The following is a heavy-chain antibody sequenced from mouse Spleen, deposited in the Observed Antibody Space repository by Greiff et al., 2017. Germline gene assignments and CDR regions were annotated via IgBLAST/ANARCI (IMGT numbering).Heavy chain of an antibody. CDR3: ARREWGDY. J-gene: IGHJ2*01. V-gene: IGHV5-6-5*01. Sequence: EVKLVESGGGLVKPGGSLKLSCAASGFTFSSYAMSWVRQTPEKRLEWVASISSGGSTYYPDSVKGRFTISRDNARNILYLQMSSLRSEDTAMYYCARREWGDYWGQGTTLTVSS. CDR2: ISSGGST. CDR1: GFTFSSYA.